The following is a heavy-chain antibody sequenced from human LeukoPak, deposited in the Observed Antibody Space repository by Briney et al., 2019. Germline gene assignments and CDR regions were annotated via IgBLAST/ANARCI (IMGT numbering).Heavy chain of an antibody. CDR1: GYTFTSYY. Sequence: GASVKVSCKASGYTFTSYYMHWVRQAPGQGLEWMGIINPSGGSTSYAQKFQGRVTMTRDTSTSTVYMELSSLRSEDTAVYYCARDSGTYYYDSSGLRWGQGTLVTVSS. D-gene: IGHD3-22*01. CDR2: INPSGGST. V-gene: IGHV1-46*01. J-gene: IGHJ4*02. CDR3: ARDSGTYYYDSSGLR.